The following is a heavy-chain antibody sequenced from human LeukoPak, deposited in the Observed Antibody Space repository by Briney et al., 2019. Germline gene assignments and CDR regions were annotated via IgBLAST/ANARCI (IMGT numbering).Heavy chain of an antibody. V-gene: IGHV4-4*02. CDR3: ARAPQGAYYYDSSGYYDY. D-gene: IGHD3-22*01. CDR2: IYHSGCT. CDR1: GGSISSSNW. Sequence: SETLSLTCAVSGGSISSSNWWSWVRQPPGKGLEWIGEIYHSGCTNYNPSLKSRVTISVDKSKNQFSLKLSSVTAADTAVYYCARAPQGAYYYDSSGYYDYWGQGTLVTVSS. J-gene: IGHJ4*02.